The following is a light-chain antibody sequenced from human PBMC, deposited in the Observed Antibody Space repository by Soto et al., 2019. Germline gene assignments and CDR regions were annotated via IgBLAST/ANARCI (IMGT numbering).Light chain of an antibody. J-gene: IGKJ3*01. CDR1: QSVSSF. CDR3: QQRSSWPRFT. CDR2: DAS. V-gene: IGKV3-11*01. Sequence: EIVLTQSPATLSLSPGERATLSCRASQSVSSFLAWYQQKPGQAPRLLIYDASNRATGIPARFGGSGSGTDFTLTISSLEPEDFAVYYCQQRSSWPRFTFGPGTTVDIK.